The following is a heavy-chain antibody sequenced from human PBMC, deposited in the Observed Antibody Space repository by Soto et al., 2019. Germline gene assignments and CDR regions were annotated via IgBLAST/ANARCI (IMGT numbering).Heavy chain of an antibody. Sequence: QVQLVQSGAEVKKPGASVKVSCKASGYTFSGYYMHWVPQAPGQGLEWMGWINTLSGDTSFPQKFQGRLAMTRDTSIETAFMEVSRLTSDDTAIYYCARSLLNVILPLAYWGQGTLVSVSS. D-gene: IGHD3-3*02. J-gene: IGHJ4*02. CDR2: INTLSGDT. V-gene: IGHV1-2*02. CDR3: ARSLLNVILPLAY. CDR1: GYTFSGYY.